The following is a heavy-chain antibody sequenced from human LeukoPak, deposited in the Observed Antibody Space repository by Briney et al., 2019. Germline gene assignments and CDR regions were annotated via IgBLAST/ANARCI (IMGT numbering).Heavy chain of an antibody. J-gene: IGHJ4*02. V-gene: IGHV3-33*01. CDR3: ARDFEQQLPQGS. D-gene: IGHD6-13*01. CDR2: IWYDGSNK. CDR1: GFTFSSYG. Sequence: GRSLRLSCAASGFTFSSYGMHWVRQAPGKGLEWVAVIWYDGSNKCYADSVKGRFTISRDNSKNTLYLQMNSLRAEDTAVYYCARDFEQQLPQGSWGQGTLVTVSS.